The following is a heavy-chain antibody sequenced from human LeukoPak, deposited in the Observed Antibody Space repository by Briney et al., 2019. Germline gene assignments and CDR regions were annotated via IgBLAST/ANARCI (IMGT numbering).Heavy chain of an antibody. D-gene: IGHD3-22*01. J-gene: IGHJ4*02. CDR1: GFTFSSYA. V-gene: IGHV3-23*01. Sequence: GGSLRLSCAASGFTFSSYAMSWVRQAPGKGLEWVSAISGSGGSTYYADSVKGRFTISRDNSKNTLYLQMNSLRAEDTAVYYCAKDLRRGYYYDSSGSPGGFDYWGQGTLVTVSS. CDR3: AKDLRRGYYYDSSGSPGGFDY. CDR2: ISGSGGST.